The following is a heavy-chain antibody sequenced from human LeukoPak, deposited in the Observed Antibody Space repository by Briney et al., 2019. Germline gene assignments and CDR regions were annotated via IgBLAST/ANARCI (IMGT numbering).Heavy chain of an antibody. J-gene: IGHJ4*02. Sequence: KPSETLSLTCAVSGYSISSGYYWGWIRQPPGKGLEWIGSIYHSGSTYYNPSLKSRVTISVDTSKNQFSLKLSSVTAADTAVYYCARGPLGIAARPGGGDYWGQGTLVTVSS. CDR3: ARGPLGIAARPGGGDY. CDR2: IYHSGST. CDR1: GYSISSGYY. D-gene: IGHD6-6*01. V-gene: IGHV4-38-2*01.